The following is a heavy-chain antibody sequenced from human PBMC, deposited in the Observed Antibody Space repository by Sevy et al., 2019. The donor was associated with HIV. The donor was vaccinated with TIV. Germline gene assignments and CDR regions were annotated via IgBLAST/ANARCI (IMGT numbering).Heavy chain of an antibody. V-gene: IGHV3-21*06. CDR1: GFTFSSYA. CDR2: ISGLSNYI. J-gene: IGHJ4*02. CDR3: ARGPPDGSYDYFDS. Sequence: GGSLRLSCTASGFTFSSYAMYWVRQAPGKGLEWVSSISGLSNYIYYADSMKGRFTISRDNAKNTLNLQMNSLRGGDTAVYFCARGPPDGSYDYFDSWGQGILVTVSS. D-gene: IGHD3-10*01.